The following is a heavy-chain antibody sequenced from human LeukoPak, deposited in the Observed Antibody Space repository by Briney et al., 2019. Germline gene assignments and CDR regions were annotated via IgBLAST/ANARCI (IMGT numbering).Heavy chain of an antibody. J-gene: IGHJ4*02. Sequence: PGASVKVSCKASGYTFTSYYMHRVRQAPGQGLEWMGIINPSGGGTSCSPKFQGRVTMTTDTSTSTVYMELISLRSEDTAVYYCARRSGWIWGQGSLVTVSS. D-gene: IGHD6-19*01. CDR1: GYTFTSYY. CDR3: ARRSGWI. V-gene: IGHV1-46*01. CDR2: INPSGGGT.